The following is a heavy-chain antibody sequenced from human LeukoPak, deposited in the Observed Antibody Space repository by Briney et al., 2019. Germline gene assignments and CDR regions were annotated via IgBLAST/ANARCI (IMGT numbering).Heavy chain of an antibody. Sequence: PSETLSLTCTVSGYSISSGYYWGWIRQPPGKGLEWSGSFFHSGNTYYNPSLKSRVTISVDTSKNQFSLKLTSVTAADTAVYYCARTTEGGYTYGYFYYYYMDVWGKGTTVTISS. V-gene: IGHV4-38-2*02. CDR1: GYSISSGYY. CDR2: FFHSGNT. D-gene: IGHD5-18*01. J-gene: IGHJ6*03. CDR3: ARTTEGGYTYGYFYYYYMDV.